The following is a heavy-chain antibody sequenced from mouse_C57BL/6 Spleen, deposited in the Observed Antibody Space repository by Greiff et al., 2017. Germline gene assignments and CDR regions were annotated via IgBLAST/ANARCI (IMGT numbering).Heavy chain of an antibody. Sequence: QVQLQQPGAELVMPGASVKLSCKASGYTFTSYWMHWVKQRPGQGLEWIGEIDPSDSYTNYNQKFKGKSTLTVDKSSSTAYMQLGSLTSEDSAVYYCARHSNVFDYWGQGTTLTVSS. CDR1: GYTFTSYW. CDR2: IDPSDSYT. V-gene: IGHV1-69*01. J-gene: IGHJ2*01. CDR3: ARHSNVFDY. D-gene: IGHD2-5*01.